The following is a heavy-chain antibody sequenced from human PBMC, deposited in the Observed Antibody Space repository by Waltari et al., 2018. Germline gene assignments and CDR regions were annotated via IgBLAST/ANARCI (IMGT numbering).Heavy chain of an antibody. CDR2: IYYSGST. Sequence: QVQLQESGPGLVKPSETLSLTCTVSGGSISSYYWSWIRQPPGTGLEWIGYIYYSGSTNHNPSLKSRVNISVDTSKNQFCLKLSSVTAADTAVYYCARDRRVTSIAAAGPPYYYYYGMDVWGQGTTVTVSS. CDR3: ARDRRVTSIAAAGPPYYYYYGMDV. CDR1: GGSISSYY. V-gene: IGHV4-59*01. J-gene: IGHJ6*02. D-gene: IGHD6-13*01.